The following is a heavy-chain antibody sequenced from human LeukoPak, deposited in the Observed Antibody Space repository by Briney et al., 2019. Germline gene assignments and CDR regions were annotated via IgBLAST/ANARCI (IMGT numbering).Heavy chain of an antibody. D-gene: IGHD3-3*01. J-gene: IGHJ4*02. V-gene: IGHV1-46*01. Sequence: ASVKVSCKASGYTFTNCYIHWVRQAPGQGPEWMGIINPSDGSTSYAQKFQDRVTMTRDTSTSTVYMELSSLRSEDTAVYYCARARYDFWSGYYRWGQGTLVTVSS. CDR2: INPSDGST. CDR3: ARARYDFWSGYYR. CDR1: GYTFTNCY.